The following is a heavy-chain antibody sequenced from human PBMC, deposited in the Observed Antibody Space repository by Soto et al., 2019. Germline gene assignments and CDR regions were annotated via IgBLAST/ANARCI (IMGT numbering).Heavy chain of an antibody. CDR1: GFTFTSSA. CDR2: IVVGSGNT. J-gene: IGHJ5*02. CDR3: AAVGATNPLPDP. V-gene: IGHV1-58*01. D-gene: IGHD1-26*01. Sequence: ASVKVSCKASGFTFTSSAVQWVRQARGQRLEWIGWIVVGSGNTNYAQKFQERVTITRDMSTSTAYMELSSLRSEDTAVYYCAAVGATNPLPDPWGQGTLVTVSS.